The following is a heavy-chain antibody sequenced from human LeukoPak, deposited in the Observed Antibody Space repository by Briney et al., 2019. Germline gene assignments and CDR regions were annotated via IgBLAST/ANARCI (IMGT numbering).Heavy chain of an antibody. CDR1: GFTFSMFS. D-gene: IGHD2-21*02. CDR3: VRDSYCGGDCYRLHDL. CDR2: ISSSSSTI. J-gene: IGHJ4*02. Sequence: GGSLRLSCAASGFTFSMFSMNWVRQAPGKGLEWMSYISSSSSTIHYADSVKGRFTISRDNAKKSLYLQMSSLRAEDTALYFCVRDSYCGGDCYRLHDLWGQGTLVAVSS. V-gene: IGHV3-48*01.